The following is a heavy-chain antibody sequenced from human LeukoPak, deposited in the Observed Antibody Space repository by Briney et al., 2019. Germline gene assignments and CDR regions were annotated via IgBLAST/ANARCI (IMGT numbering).Heavy chain of an antibody. V-gene: IGHV4-34*01. CDR1: GFTFSSYA. J-gene: IGHJ3*02. Sequence: GSLRLSCAASGFTFSSYAMSWIRQPPGKGLEWIGEINHSGSTNYNPSLKSRVTISVDTSKNQFSLKLSSVTAADTAVYYCASNYYDSSGYYYPAFDIWGQGTMVTVSS. CDR3: ASNYYDSSGYYYPAFDI. D-gene: IGHD3-22*01. CDR2: INHSGST.